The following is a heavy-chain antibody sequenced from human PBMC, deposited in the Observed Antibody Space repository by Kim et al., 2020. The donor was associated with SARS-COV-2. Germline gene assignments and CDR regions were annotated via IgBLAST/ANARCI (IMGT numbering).Heavy chain of an antibody. CDR2: IDQHGSAK. J-gene: IGHJ6*02. Sequence: RGSLRLSCTASGFTFNTYWMNWVRQAPGRGLEWVANIDQHGSAKYYVDSVKGRFTISRDNAKDSLYLQMNSLRAEDTAVYYCVRGSPAVWGQGTTVTVSS. CDR1: GFTFNTYW. CDR3: VRGSPAV. V-gene: IGHV3-7*03. D-gene: IGHD2-2*01.